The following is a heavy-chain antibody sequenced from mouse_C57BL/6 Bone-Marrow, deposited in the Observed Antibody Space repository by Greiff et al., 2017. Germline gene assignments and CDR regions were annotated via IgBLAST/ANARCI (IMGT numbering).Heavy chain of an antibody. CDR1: GFTFSDAW. V-gene: IGHV6-6*01. D-gene: IGHD2-1*01. CDR3: TGGNYVRFAY. Sequence: DVKLQESGGGLVQPGGSMKLSCVVSGFTFSDAWMDWVRQSPEKGLEWVAESRNKANNHATYYAESVKGRFTISREDSKSSVYLQMNSLRAEDTGIYYCTGGNYVRFAYWGQGTLVTVSA. CDR2: SRNKANNHAT. J-gene: IGHJ3*01.